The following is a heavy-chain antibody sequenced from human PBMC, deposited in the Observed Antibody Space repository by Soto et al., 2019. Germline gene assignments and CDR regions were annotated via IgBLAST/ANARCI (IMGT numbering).Heavy chain of an antibody. V-gene: IGHV4-61*01. D-gene: IGHD6-19*01. CDR3: ARGIEGWYQGRYYYGMDV. CDR2: IYYSGST. Sequence: QVQLQESGPGLVKPSETLSLTCTVSGGSVSSGSYYWSWIRQPPGKGLEWIGYIYYSGSTNYNPSRKSRVTISGDTPKHQFSLKLSWVTAADTAVYYCARGIEGWYQGRYYYGMDVWGQGTTVTVSS. CDR1: GGSVSSGSYY. J-gene: IGHJ6*02.